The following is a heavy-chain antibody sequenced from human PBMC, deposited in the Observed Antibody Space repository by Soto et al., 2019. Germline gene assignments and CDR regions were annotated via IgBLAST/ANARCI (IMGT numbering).Heavy chain of an antibody. CDR3: ARARSIVLVPAAGRGMDV. Sequence: QVQLVQSGAEVKKPGSSVKVPCKASGGTFSSYAISWVRQAPGQGLEWMGGIIPIFGTANYAQKFQGRVTITADESTSTAYMELSSLRSEDTAVYYCARARSIVLVPAAGRGMDVWGQGTTVTVSS. CDR1: GGTFSSYA. D-gene: IGHD2-2*01. CDR2: IIPIFGTA. J-gene: IGHJ6*02. V-gene: IGHV1-69*12.